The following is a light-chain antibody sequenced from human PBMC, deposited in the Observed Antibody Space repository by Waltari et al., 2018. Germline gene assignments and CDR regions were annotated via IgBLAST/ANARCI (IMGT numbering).Light chain of an antibody. CDR3: QQYYSTPYT. V-gene: IGKV1-NL1*01. CDR2: AAS. CDR1: QGLSGS. J-gene: IGKJ2*01. Sequence: DIQMTPSPSSLSASVGDRVTITCRASQGLSGSLAWYQRKPGRAPKLLIYAASTLESGVPSRFSGSGSGTDYTLTINSLQPEDFATYYCQQYYSTPYTFGQGTKLEI.